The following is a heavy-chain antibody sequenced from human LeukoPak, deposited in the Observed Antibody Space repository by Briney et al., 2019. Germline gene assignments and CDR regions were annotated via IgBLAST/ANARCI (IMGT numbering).Heavy chain of an antibody. J-gene: IGHJ4*02. D-gene: IGHD3-10*01. Sequence: PGGSLRLSCAASGFTFGDYYMNWIRQAPGKGLEWVSYISSNGRTIYYADSVKGRFTISRDNAKNSLYMQMNSLRDEDTAVYYCARAAGWFGTSGFDYWGQGTLVTVAS. CDR2: ISSNGRTI. CDR1: GFTFGDYY. V-gene: IGHV3-11*01. CDR3: ARAAGWFGTSGFDY.